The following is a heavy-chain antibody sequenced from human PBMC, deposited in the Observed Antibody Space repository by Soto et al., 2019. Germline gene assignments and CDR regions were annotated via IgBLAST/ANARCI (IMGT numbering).Heavy chain of an antibody. Sequence: GESLKTSCRGSGFRFNNFWIGLVRQGPGKGLEWMGIIYSRDSYTRYSPSFQGQVTISVDSSISTAYLQWSSLKASDTAVYFFARGTYKHYDGDFDFLGQGTLVTGSS. D-gene: IGHD4-17*01. J-gene: IGHJ4*02. CDR3: ARGTYKHYDGDFDF. CDR1: GFRFNNFW. CDR2: IYSRDSYT. V-gene: IGHV5-51*01.